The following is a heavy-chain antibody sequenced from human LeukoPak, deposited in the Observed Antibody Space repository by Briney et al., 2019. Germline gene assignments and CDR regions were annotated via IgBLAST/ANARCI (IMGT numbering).Heavy chain of an antibody. Sequence: GESLKISCKGSGYSFATNWIGWVRQMPGKGLELMGIIDPYDSDPRYSPSFQGQVTISADKSISTACLQWSSLKASETAMYYCARQTATINYFDYWGQGTLVTVSS. CDR2: IDPYDSDP. D-gene: IGHD5-24*01. CDR3: ARQTATINYFDY. J-gene: IGHJ4*02. CDR1: GYSFATNW. V-gene: IGHV5-51*01.